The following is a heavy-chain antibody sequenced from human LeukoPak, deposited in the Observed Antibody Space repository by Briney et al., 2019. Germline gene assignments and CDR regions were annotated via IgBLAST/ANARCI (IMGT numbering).Heavy chain of an antibody. CDR3: ASLYGDRTSDAFDI. Sequence: PSETLSLTCTVSGGSISSSSYYWGWIRQPPGKGLEWIGSIYYSGSTYYNPSLKSRVTISVDTSKNQFSLKLSSVTAADTAVYYCASLYGDRTSDAFDIWGQGTMVTVSS. D-gene: IGHD4-17*01. V-gene: IGHV4-39*01. J-gene: IGHJ3*02. CDR2: IYYSGST. CDR1: GGSISSSSYY.